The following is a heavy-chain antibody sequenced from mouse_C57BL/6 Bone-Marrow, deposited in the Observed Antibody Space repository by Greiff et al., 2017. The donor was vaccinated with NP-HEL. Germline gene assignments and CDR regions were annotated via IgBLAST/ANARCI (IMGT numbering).Heavy chain of an antibody. V-gene: IGHV1-64*01. CDR3: ARFQTAQATGFAY. CDR1: GYTFTSYW. J-gene: IGHJ3*01. CDR2: IHPNSGST. Sequence: VQLQQPGAELVKPGASVKLSCKASGYTFTSYWMHWVKQRPGQGLEWIGMIHPNSGSTNYNEKFKSKATLTVDKSSSTAYMQLSSLTSEDSAVYYCARFQTAQATGFAYWGQGTLVTVS. D-gene: IGHD3-2*02.